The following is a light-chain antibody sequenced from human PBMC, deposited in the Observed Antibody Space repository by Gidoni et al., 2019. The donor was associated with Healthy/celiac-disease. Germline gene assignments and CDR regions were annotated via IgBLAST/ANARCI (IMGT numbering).Light chain of an antibody. CDR3: QQYYSTPRA. CDR1: QSVLYSSNNKNY. Sequence: DIVMTQFPDSLAASLGERATINCKSSQSVLYSSNNKNYLAWYRQKPGQPPKLLIYWSSTRESGVPDRFSGNGSGTDFALTISSLQAEDVAVCFCQQYYSTPRAFGQGTRVGIK. J-gene: IGKJ1*01. CDR2: WSS. V-gene: IGKV4-1*01.